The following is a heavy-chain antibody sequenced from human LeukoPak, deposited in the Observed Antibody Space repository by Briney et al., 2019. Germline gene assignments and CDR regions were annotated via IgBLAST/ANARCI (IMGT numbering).Heavy chain of an antibody. CDR3: ARDLTIVVVPAAPGFDP. CDR2: IIPIFGTA. CDR1: GGTFSSCA. J-gene: IGHJ5*02. D-gene: IGHD2-2*01. Sequence: GSSVKVSCKASGGTFSSCAISWVRQAPGQGLEWMGGIIPIFGTANYAQKFQGRVTITADESTSTAYMELSSLRSEDTAVYYCARDLTIVVVPAAPGFDPWGQGTLVTVSS. V-gene: IGHV1-69*01.